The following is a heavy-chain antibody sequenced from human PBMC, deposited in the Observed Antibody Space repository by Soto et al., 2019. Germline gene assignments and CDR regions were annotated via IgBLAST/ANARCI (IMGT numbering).Heavy chain of an antibody. Sequence: PSETLSLTCTVSGGSISSYYWSWIRRPPGKGLEWIGYIYYSGSTNYNPSLKSRVTISVDTSKNQFSLKLSSVTAADTAVYYCARGRRGYYDSSGYGPDFDYWGQGTLLTVSS. CDR3: ARGRRGYYDSSGYGPDFDY. CDR2: IYYSGST. CDR1: GGSISSYY. J-gene: IGHJ4*02. V-gene: IGHV4-59*01. D-gene: IGHD3-22*01.